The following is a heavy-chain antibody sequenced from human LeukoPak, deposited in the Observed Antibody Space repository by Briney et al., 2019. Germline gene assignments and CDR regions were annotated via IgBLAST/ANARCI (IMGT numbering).Heavy chain of an antibody. D-gene: IGHD2-15*01. V-gene: IGHV4-61*01. CDR2: IYYSGST. CDR3: ARVHRAVSWRSYDY. J-gene: IGHJ4*02. Sequence: PSETLSLTCTVSGGSVSNSLYYWSWIRQPPGKGLEWIGYIYYSGSTSYNPSLKSRVTISIDTSKSQFSLKLNSVTAADTAVYYCARVHRAVSWRSYDYWGQGSLVTVSS. CDR1: GGSVSNSLYY.